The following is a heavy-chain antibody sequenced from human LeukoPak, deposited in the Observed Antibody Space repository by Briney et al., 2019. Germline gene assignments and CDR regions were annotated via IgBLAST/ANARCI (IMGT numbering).Heavy chain of an antibody. V-gene: IGHV1-3*01. CDR3: ARSYYYDSSGYYDNESLDY. CDR2: INAGNGNT. J-gene: IGHJ4*02. Sequence: ASVKVSCKASGYTLTSYAMHWVRQATGQRLEWMGWINAGNGNTKYSQKFQGRVTITRDTSASTAYMELSSLRSEDTAVYYCARSYYYDSSGYYDNESLDYWGQGTLVTVSS. CDR1: GYTLTSYA. D-gene: IGHD3-22*01.